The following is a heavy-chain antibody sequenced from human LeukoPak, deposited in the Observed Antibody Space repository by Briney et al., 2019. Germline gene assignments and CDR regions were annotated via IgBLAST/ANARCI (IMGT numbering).Heavy chain of an antibody. D-gene: IGHD6-6*01. J-gene: IGHJ4*02. V-gene: IGHV3-21*01. CDR3: ATGDLYSSSPVNDY. CDR2: ISSSSSYI. Sequence: GGSLRLSCAASGFTFSSYSMNWVRQAPGKGLEWVSSISSSSSYIYYADSVKGRFTISRDNAKNSLYLQMNSLRAEDTAVYYCATGDLYSSSPVNDYWGQGTLVTVSS. CDR1: GFTFSSYS.